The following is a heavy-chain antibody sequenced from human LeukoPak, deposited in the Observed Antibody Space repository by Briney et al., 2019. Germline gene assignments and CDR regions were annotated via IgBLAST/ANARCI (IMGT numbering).Heavy chain of an antibody. J-gene: IGHJ4*02. CDR1: GFTFGSSA. Sequence: PGGSLRLSCAASGFTFGSSAMSWVRQAPGKGLEWVSSISGSGSGGSTYYADSVKGRFTISRDNSKNTLYLQMNSLGAEDTAVYYCAKSGYNRFDYWGQGTLVTVSS. D-gene: IGHD5-24*01. CDR3: AKSGYNRFDY. V-gene: IGHV3-23*01. CDR2: ISGSGSGGST.